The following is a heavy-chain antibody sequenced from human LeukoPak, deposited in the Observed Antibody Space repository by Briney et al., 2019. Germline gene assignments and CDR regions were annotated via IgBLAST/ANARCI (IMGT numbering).Heavy chain of an antibody. CDR2: ISYDGSNK. D-gene: IGHD2-15*01. Sequence: GGSLRLSCAASGFTFSSYGMHWVRQAPGNGLEWVAVISYDGSNKYYAESVKGRFTISRDNSKNTLYLQMNSLRAEDTAVYYCARDVVVVAAVFDYWGQGTLVTVSS. J-gene: IGHJ4*02. V-gene: IGHV3-30*03. CDR1: GFTFSSYG. CDR3: ARDVVVVAAVFDY.